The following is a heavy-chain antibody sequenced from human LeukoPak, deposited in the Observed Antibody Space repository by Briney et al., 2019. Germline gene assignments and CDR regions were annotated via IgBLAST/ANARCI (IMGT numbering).Heavy chain of an antibody. V-gene: IGHV3-11*01. D-gene: IGHD6-19*01. J-gene: IGHJ4*02. Sequence: GGSLRLSCAASGFTFSDHYMSWIRQAPGKGLEWISYISSSGSDTYYADSVKGRFTISRDNAKNSLYLQMSSLRAEDTAVYYCARETVAGTFDYWSQATLVTVSS. CDR3: ARETVAGTFDY. CDR2: ISSSGSDT. CDR1: GFTFSDHY.